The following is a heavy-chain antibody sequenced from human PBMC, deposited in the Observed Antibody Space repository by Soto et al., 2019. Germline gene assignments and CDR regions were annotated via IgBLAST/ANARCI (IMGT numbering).Heavy chain of an antibody. Sequence: LRLSCTALTGYAMSWVRRGPGKGLEWISTISPTGNTHYADSVEGRFTISRDDSKNTFYLQMNNLRADDTGVYYCAKDPSTGHADLWGQGTLVTVSS. CDR3: AKDPSTGHADL. V-gene: IGHV3-23*01. J-gene: IGHJ5*02. CDR2: ISPTGNT. D-gene: IGHD3-9*01. CDR1: TGYA.